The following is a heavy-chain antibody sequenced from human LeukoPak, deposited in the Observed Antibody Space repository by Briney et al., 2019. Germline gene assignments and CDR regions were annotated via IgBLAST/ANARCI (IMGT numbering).Heavy chain of an antibody. V-gene: IGHV4-4*09. CDR1: GGSISSYY. CDR3: ASSLYHYYYMDV. CDR2: IYTSGST. D-gene: IGHD2-21*02. J-gene: IGHJ6*03. Sequence: PSETLPLTCSVSGGSISSYYWSWIRQPPGKGLEWIGYIYTSGSTNYNPSLKSRVTISVDTSKNQFSLKLSSVTAADTAVYYCASSLYHYYYMDVWGKGTTVTVSS.